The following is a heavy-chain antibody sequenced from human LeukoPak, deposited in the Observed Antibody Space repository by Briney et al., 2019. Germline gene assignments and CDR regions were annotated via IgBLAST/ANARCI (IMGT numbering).Heavy chain of an antibody. Sequence: SGPALVKPTQTLTLTCTFSGFSLSTSGMCVSWIRQPPGKALEWLALIDWDDDKYYSTSLKTRLTISKDTSKNQVVLTMTNMDPVDTATHYCARIRGYSGYDYGFDYFDYWGQGTLVTVSS. J-gene: IGHJ4*02. V-gene: IGHV2-70*01. CDR3: ARIRGYSGYDYGFDYFDY. CDR1: GFSLSTSGMC. CDR2: IDWDDDK. D-gene: IGHD5-12*01.